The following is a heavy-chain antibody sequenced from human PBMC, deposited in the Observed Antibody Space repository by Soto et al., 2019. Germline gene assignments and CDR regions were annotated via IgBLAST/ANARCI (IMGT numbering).Heavy chain of an antibody. CDR1: GGSISSGGYY. J-gene: IGHJ6*02. V-gene: IGHV4-31*03. CDR3: ARDRPPYCISTSCYEGGDYYYYGMDV. Sequence: QVQLQESGPGLVKPSQTLSLTCTVSGGSISSGGYYWSWIRQHPGKGLEWIGYIYYSGSTYYNPSLKSRVTISVDTSNNQFSLKLSSVTAADTAVYYCARDRPPYCISTSCYEGGDYYYYGMDVWGQGTTVTVSS. CDR2: IYYSGST. D-gene: IGHD2-2*01.